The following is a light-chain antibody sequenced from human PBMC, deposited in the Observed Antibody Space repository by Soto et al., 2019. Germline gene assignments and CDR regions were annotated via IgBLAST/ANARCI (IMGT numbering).Light chain of an antibody. J-gene: IGKJ1*01. Sequence: DIQMTQSPSILSASVGDRVTITCRASQSISSWLAWYQQKPGEAPKLLIYDASALPRGVPGRFSGSGSGTEFTLTISSLQSEDYGVYFCQQYVNWPKTFGHGTKVDIK. V-gene: IGKV1-5*01. CDR3: QQYVNWPKT. CDR2: DAS. CDR1: QSISSW.